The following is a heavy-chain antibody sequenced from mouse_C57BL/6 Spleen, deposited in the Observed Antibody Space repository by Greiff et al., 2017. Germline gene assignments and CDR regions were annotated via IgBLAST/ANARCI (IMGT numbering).Heavy chain of an antibody. J-gene: IGHJ1*03. V-gene: IGHV1-78*01. CDR2: IYPRDGST. CDR3: ARPLYYGSSYWYFDV. D-gene: IGHD1-1*01. CDR1: GYTFTDHT. Sequence: VQVVESDAELVKPGASVKISCKVSGYTFTDHTIHWMKQRPEQGLEWIGYIYPRDGSTKYNEKFKGKATLTADKSSSTAYMQLNSLTSEDSAVYFCARPLYYGSSYWYFDVWGTGTTVTVSS.